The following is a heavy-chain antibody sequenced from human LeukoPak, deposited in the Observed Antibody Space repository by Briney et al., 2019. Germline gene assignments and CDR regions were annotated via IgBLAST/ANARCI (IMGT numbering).Heavy chain of an antibody. CDR2: INSGGSST. CDR3: VRGGAYSNSNSDY. D-gene: IGHD4-11*01. CDR1: GFTFNNYW. J-gene: IGHJ4*02. V-gene: IGHV3-74*01. Sequence: PGGSLRLSCAASGFTFNNYWMHWVRRAPGKGLVWVSRINSGGSSTSYAASVKGRFTISRDNAMNTLSRQVNRLRAEDTAVYYCVRGGAYSNSNSDYWGQGTLVTVSS.